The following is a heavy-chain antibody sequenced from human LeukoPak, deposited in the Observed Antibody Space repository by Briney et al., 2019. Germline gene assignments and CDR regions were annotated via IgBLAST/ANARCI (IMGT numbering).Heavy chain of an antibody. CDR2: ISIGTSSI. CDR3: ARGKWFDP. J-gene: IGHJ5*02. V-gene: IGHV3-48*01. Sequence: QPGGSLRLSCAASGFTFSSYSMNWVRQAPGKGLEWVSYISIGTSSIYYADSVKGRFTISRDNAKNSLYLQMNSLRAEDTAVYYCARGKWFDPWGQGTLVTVSS. CDR1: GFTFSSYS.